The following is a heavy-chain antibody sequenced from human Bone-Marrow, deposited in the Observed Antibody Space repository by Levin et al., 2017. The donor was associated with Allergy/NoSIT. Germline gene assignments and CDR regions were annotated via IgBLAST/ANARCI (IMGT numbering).Heavy chain of an antibody. CDR3: ARRHKTFADHDY. D-gene: IGHD1-1*01. J-gene: IGHJ4*02. CDR2: INPTTGET. CDR1: GYTFTAYY. V-gene: IGHV1-2*02. Sequence: ASVKVSCQASGYTFTAYYLHWVRRAPGKGLEWMGWINPTTGETNYSENFQGRVSMTRDTSMNTAYMELASLTSGDTAIYYCARRHKTFADHDYWGQGRLVTVSS.